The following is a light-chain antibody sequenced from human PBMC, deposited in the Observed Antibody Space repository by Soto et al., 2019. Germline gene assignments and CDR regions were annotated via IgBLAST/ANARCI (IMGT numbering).Light chain of an antibody. J-gene: IGKJ2*01. CDR2: VAS. Sequence: IRLTKSPSLLPASVEDRVTITCRASQGFSSYLAGYQQKPAKAPKALIFVASKLQGGVPSRFSGSGSGTEFTLTINNLQPEDFATYYCQQLNSYPYTFGQGTKLEIK. CDR1: QGFSSY. V-gene: IGKV1-9*01. CDR3: QQLNSYPYT.